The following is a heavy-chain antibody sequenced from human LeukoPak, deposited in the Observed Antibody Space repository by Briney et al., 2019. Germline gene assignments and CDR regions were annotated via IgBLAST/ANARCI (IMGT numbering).Heavy chain of an antibody. D-gene: IGHD2-15*01. J-gene: IGHJ4*02. Sequence: GGSLRLSCAASGFTFSSYSMNWVRQAPGKGLEWVSYISSSSTIYYADSVKGRFTISRDDAKNSLYLQMNSLRAEDTAVYYCASRYCSGGSCYYWAFDYWGQGTLVTVSS. CDR2: ISSSSTI. V-gene: IGHV3-48*01. CDR1: GFTFSSYS. CDR3: ASRYCSGGSCYYWAFDY.